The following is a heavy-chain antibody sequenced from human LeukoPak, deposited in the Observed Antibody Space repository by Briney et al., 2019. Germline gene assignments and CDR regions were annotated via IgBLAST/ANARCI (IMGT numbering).Heavy chain of an antibody. J-gene: IGHJ4*02. Sequence: ASVKVSCKASGYTFTSYDINWVRQATGPGLEWMGWMNPNSGNTGYAQKFQGRVTMTRNTSISTAYMELSSLRSEDTAVYYCARGARFSSSWYRLFDYWGQGTLVTVSS. CDR2: MNPNSGNT. D-gene: IGHD6-13*01. V-gene: IGHV1-8*01. CDR1: GYTFTSYD. CDR3: ARGARFSSSWYRLFDY.